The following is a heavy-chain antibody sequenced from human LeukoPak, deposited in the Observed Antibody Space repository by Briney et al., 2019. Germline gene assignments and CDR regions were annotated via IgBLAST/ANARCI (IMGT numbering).Heavy chain of an antibody. CDR2: ISAYNDNT. CDR1: GYTFTNYG. V-gene: IGHV1-18*01. J-gene: IGHJ5*02. Sequence: ASVKVSCKASGYTFTNYGISWVRQAPGQGPEWMGWISAYNDNTSYAQKFQGRLTMTADTSTSTAYMELRSLRSDDTAVYYCARDEVVVTSTLFDPWGQGTLVTVSS. D-gene: IGHD2-15*01. CDR3: ARDEVVVTSTLFDP.